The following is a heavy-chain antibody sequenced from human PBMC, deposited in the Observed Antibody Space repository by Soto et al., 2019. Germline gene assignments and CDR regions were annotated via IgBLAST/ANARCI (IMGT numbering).Heavy chain of an antibody. Sequence: ASVKVSCKASGYTFTSYYIHWVRQAPGQGLEWMGMINPSGGSTDYAQNFQGGVTMTRDPSTSTVYMELSSLRSDDTAVYYCAKDRGRATAGEYYYYGMDVWGQGNTVTVSS. CDR1: GYTFTSYY. V-gene: IGHV1-46*01. CDR3: AKDRGRATAGEYYYYGMDV. CDR2: INPSGGST. D-gene: IGHD6-13*01. J-gene: IGHJ6*02.